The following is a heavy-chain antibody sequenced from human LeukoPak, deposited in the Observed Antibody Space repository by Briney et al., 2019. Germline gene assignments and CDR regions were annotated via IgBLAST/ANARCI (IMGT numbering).Heavy chain of an antibody. CDR2: VKGDRTFT. CDR3: VRDGDDYNFDY. D-gene: IGHD5-24*01. J-gene: IGHJ4*02. V-gene: IGHV3-74*01. CDR1: GLTFSNYW. Sequence: GGSLRLSCAASGLTFSNYWMPWVRQAPGKGLDWVSRVKGDRTFTNYADSVKGRFTISRENAKYTLYLQMHSLRAEDTAIYYCVRDGDDYNFDYWGQGSLVTVSS.